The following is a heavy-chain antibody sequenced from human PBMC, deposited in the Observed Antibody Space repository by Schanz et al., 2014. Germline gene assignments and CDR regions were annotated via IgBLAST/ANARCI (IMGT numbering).Heavy chain of an antibody. CDR1: GFTFSDYY. V-gene: IGHV3-11*05. CDR3: ATFLARYQYYGVDV. Sequence: QVYLVESGGDLVKPGGSLRLSCAASGFTFSDYYMAWIRQAPGKGLEWVSHISGSSIHKNYADSVKGRFSISRDNGETSVYLQLNSLRVEDTPVYYCATFLARYQYYGVDVWGQGPTVSVSS. J-gene: IGHJ6*02. D-gene: IGHD3-3*01. CDR2: ISGSSIHK.